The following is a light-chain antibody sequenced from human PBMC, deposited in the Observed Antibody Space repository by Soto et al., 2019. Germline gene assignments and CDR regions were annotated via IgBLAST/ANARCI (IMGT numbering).Light chain of an antibody. Sequence: QSVLTQPASVSGSPGQSITISCTGTSSDIGGYNYVSWYQQHPGNAPKLLIYEVNDRPSGVSNRFSGSKSGNTASLSISGLQAEDEADYYCSSYTSSSTHVVFGGGTKLTV. CDR2: EVN. V-gene: IGLV2-14*01. CDR3: SSYTSSSTHVV. J-gene: IGLJ2*01. CDR1: SSDIGGYNY.